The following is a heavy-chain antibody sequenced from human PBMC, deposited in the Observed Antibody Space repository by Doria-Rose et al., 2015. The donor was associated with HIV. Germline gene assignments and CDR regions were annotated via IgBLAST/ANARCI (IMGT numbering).Heavy chain of an antibody. CDR3: ARIKSSRWYHKYYFDF. CDR2: MFWDDER. CDR1: GVSLSSPGMG. V-gene: IGHV2-26*01. J-gene: IGHJ4*02. Sequence: QITLKESGPVLVKPTETLTLTCTVSGVSLSSPGMGVSWIRQPPGKALEWLANMFWDDERSYKTSLKSRLTISRGTSKRQVALTMTDMDPVDTATYYCARIKSSRWYHKYYFDFWGQGTLVIVSA. D-gene: IGHD6-13*01.